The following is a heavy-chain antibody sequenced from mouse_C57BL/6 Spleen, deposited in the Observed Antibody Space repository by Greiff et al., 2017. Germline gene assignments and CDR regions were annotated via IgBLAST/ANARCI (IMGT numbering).Heavy chain of an antibody. D-gene: IGHD4-1*01. V-gene: IGHV14-1*01. CDR2: IDPEDGDT. Sequence: VQLQQSGAELVRPGASVTLSCTASGFNIKDYYMHWVKQRPEQGLEWIGRIDPEDGDTEYAPKFQGKATMTADTSSNTAYLQLSSLTSEDTAVYYCTGGNWDWYFDVWGTGTTVTVSS. J-gene: IGHJ1*03. CDR1: GFNIKDYY. CDR3: TGGNWDWYFDV.